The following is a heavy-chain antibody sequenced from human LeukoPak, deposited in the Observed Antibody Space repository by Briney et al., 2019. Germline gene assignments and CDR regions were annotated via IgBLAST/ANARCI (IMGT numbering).Heavy chain of an antibody. Sequence: GGSLRLSCAESGFTFSSYGMHWVRQAPGKGLEWVAFIRYDGSNKYYADSVKGRFTISRDNSKNTLYLQMNSLRAEDTAVYYCAKEGDSSGYLGPRSYYFDYWGQGTLVTVSS. CDR1: GFTFSSYG. CDR2: IRYDGSNK. V-gene: IGHV3-30*02. D-gene: IGHD6-19*01. J-gene: IGHJ4*02. CDR3: AKEGDSSGYLGPRSYYFDY.